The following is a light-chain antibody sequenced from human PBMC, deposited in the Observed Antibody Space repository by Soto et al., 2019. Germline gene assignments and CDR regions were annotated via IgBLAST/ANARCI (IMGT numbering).Light chain of an antibody. V-gene: IGKV1-5*01. J-gene: IGKJ1*01. CDR3: KNYNSYSEA. CDR1: QSISSY. Sequence: QLPHAPSSLSASLAASVTLTCRASQSISSYLNWYQQKPGKAHKLLIYAASSLQSGVPSRFSGSGSGTEFTLTISSLQPDDFATYYCKNYNSYSEAVGKGTKVDIK. CDR2: AAS.